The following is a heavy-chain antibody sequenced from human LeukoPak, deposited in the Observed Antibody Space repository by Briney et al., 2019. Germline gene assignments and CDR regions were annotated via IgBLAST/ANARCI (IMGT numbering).Heavy chain of an antibody. CDR2: ISGSGDRT. Sequence: PGGSLRLSCSASGFTFSRYDMSWVRQAPGKGLEWVSSISGSGDRTIYADSVKGRFTISRDNSKNTLYLQMNSLRDEDTALYYCAKEARQWLSPPDYWGQGTLVTVSS. CDR1: GFTFSRYD. J-gene: IGHJ4*02. V-gene: IGHV3-23*01. D-gene: IGHD6-19*01. CDR3: AKEARQWLSPPDY.